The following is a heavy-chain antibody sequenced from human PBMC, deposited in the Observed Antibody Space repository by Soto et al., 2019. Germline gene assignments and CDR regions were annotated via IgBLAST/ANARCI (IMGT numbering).Heavy chain of an antibody. D-gene: IGHD3-3*01. Sequence: GVSLRLSCAASGFTFSSYAMSWVRQAPGKGLEWVSAISGSGGSTYYADSVKGRFTISRDNSKNTLYLQMNSLRAEDTAVYYCAKSDLRFLEWFPYYFDYWGQGTLVTVSS. CDR1: GFTFSSYA. V-gene: IGHV3-23*01. J-gene: IGHJ4*02. CDR3: AKSDLRFLEWFPYYFDY. CDR2: ISGSGGST.